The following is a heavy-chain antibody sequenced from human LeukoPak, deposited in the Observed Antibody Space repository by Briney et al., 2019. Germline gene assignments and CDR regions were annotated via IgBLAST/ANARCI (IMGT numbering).Heavy chain of an antibody. V-gene: IGHV4-34*01. J-gene: IGHJ6*03. Sequence: SETLSLTCAVYGGSFSGYYWRWIRQPPGKGLERIGEINHSGSTNYNPSLKSRVTISVDTSKNQFSLKLSSVTAADTAVYYCARPPRSYSSSSRYYYYYMDVWGKGTTVTVSS. CDR1: GGSFSGYY. D-gene: IGHD6-6*01. CDR2: INHSGST. CDR3: ARPPRSYSSSSRYYYYYMDV.